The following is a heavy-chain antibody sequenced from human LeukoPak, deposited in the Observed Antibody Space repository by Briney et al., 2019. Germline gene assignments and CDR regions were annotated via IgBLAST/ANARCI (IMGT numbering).Heavy chain of an antibody. CDR2: ISSSGSAI. V-gene: IGHV3-48*03. CDR1: GFTFSSYD. Sequence: PGGSLRLSCAASGFTFSSYDMNWVRQAPGKGLEWVSYISSSGSAIYYADSVKGRFTISRDNAKNSLYLQMNSLRAGDTAIYYCAIWASDNYWGQGTLVTVSS. D-gene: IGHD3-16*01. J-gene: IGHJ4*02. CDR3: AIWASDNY.